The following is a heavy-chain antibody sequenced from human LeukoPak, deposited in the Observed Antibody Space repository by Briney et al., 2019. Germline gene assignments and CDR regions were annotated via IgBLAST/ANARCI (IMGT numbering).Heavy chain of an antibody. J-gene: IGHJ4*02. CDR3: AREGWLQLDN. V-gene: IGHV4-61*02. Sequence: SKTLSLTCIVSGDSISSGSYYWSWIRQPAGKGLEWIGRFYTSGSTNYNPSLKSRVTILVDTSKNQFSLKLTSVTAADSAVYFCAREGWLQLDNWGQGILVTVSS. D-gene: IGHD5-24*01. CDR2: FYTSGST. CDR1: GDSISSGSYY.